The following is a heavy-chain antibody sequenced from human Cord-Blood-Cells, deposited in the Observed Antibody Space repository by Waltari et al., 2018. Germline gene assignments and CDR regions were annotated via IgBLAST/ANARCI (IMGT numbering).Heavy chain of an antibody. D-gene: IGHD3-10*01. J-gene: IGHJ3*02. CDR1: GGSISSSSYY. V-gene: IGHV4-39*02. CDR2: IYYSGST. CDR3: ARDSLWFGEWAFDI. Sequence: QLQLQESGPGLVKPSETLSLTCTVSGGSISSSSYYWGWIRQPPAKGLEWIGSIYYSGSTYYNPSLKSRVTISVDTSKNQFSLKLSSVTAADTAVYYCARDSLWFGEWAFDIWGQGTMVTVSS.